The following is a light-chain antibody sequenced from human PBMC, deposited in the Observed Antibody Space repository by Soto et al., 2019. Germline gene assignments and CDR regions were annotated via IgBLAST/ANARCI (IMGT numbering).Light chain of an antibody. CDR2: GAS. CDR1: QSVSSSY. V-gene: IGKV3-20*01. CDR3: QQYGSSIT. Sequence: EIVLTQSPGTLSLSPGERATLSCRASQSVSSSYLAWYQQKPGQAPRLLIYGASSRATGIPDRFSGSGSGTDFTLTISRLEPEDFAVYYCQQYGSSITFGQGTRWRLN. J-gene: IGKJ5*01.